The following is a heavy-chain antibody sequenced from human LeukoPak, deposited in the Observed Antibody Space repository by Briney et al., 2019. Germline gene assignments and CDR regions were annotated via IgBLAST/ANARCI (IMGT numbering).Heavy chain of an antibody. V-gene: IGHV3-23*01. CDR1: GFTFSSNA. Sequence: GGSLRLSCAASGFTFSSNAMSWVRQAPGKGLEWVSVISVSGSRAYYADFVKGRITVSRDNSKNTVLLQMNSLRVEDTAVYYCTKDHDGMPAWGQGTTVTVSS. CDR3: TKDHDGMPA. J-gene: IGHJ6*02. CDR2: ISVSGSRA.